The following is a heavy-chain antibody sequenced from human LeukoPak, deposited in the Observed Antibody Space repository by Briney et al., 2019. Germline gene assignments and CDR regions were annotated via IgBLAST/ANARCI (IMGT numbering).Heavy chain of an antibody. J-gene: IGHJ4*02. D-gene: IGHD6-13*01. CDR2: IYSGGST. CDR3: ARVSPRIAAFRY. V-gene: IGHV3-53*01. CDR1: GFTVSSNY. Sequence: GGSLRLSCAASGFTVSSNYMSWVRQAPGKGLEWVAVIYSGGSTYYADSVNGRFTISRNNSKNTLYLQMNSLRAEDTAVYYCARVSPRIAAFRYWGQGTLVTVSS.